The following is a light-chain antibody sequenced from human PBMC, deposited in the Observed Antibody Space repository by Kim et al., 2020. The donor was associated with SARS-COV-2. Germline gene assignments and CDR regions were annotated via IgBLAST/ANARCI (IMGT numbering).Light chain of an antibody. V-gene: IGKV3-20*01. J-gene: IGKJ1*01. CDR3: QQYGSSSWT. Sequence: PGERATLSCRASQSVSSIYLAWYQQKPGQAPRLLLYGASGRATGIPDRFSGSGFGTDFTLTISRLEPEVFAVYYCQQYGSSSWTFGQGTKVDIK. CDR1: QSVSSIY. CDR2: GAS.